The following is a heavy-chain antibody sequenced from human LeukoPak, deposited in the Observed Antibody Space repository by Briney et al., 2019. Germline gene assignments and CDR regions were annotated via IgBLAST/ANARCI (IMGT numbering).Heavy chain of an antibody. CDR2: ISVYNGNT. D-gene: IGHD3-3*01. V-gene: IGHV1-18*01. CDR3: ARDRPYYDFWSGPTDYYYYYMDV. J-gene: IGHJ6*03. Sequence: GASVRVSCKASGYTFTSYGISWVRQAPGQGLEWMGGISVYNGNTKYAQKLQGRVTITTDTFTSTAYMERRSLRSDDTAVYYCARDRPYYDFWSGPTDYYYYYMDVWGKGTTVTVSS. CDR1: GYTFTSYG.